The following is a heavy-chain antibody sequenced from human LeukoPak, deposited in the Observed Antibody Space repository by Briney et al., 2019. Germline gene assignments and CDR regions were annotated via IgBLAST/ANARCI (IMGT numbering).Heavy chain of an antibody. CDR1: GFTFSGSP. CDR2: IRSKANSYAT. CDR3: TRAYCGGDCYHFDY. D-gene: IGHD2-21*02. V-gene: IGHV3-73*01. J-gene: IGHJ4*02. Sequence: GGSLRLSCAASGFTFSGSPMHWVRQASGKGLEWVGRIRSKANSYATAYAASVKGRFTISRDDSKNTAYLQMNSLKTEDTAVYYCTRAYCGGDCYHFDYWGQGTLVTVSS.